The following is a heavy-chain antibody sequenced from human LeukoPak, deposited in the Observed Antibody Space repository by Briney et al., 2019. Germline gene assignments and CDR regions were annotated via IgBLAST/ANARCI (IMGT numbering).Heavy chain of an antibody. CDR1: GFTFSSYS. J-gene: IGHJ3*02. V-gene: IGHV3-21*01. D-gene: IGHD1-26*01. Sequence: GGSLRLSCAASGFTFSSYSMNWVRQAPGKGLEWVSSISSSSSYIYYADSVKGRFTISRDNAKNSLYLQMNSLRAEDTAVYYCARDRVKWELLWELRFAFDIWGQGTMVTVSS. CDR2: ISSSSSYI. CDR3: ARDRVKWELLWELRFAFDI.